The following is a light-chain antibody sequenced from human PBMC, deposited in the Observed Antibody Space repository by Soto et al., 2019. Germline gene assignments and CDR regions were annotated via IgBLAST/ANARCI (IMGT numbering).Light chain of an antibody. Sequence: EIVLTQSAGALSLAPSERATGSCIASQSFSSSYLAWYQQKPGQAPRLLIYGASSRATGIPDRFSGSGSGTDFTLTISRLEPEDFAVYYCQQYGSSPFTFGQGTRLEIK. CDR1: QSFSSSY. CDR2: GAS. V-gene: IGKV3-20*01. CDR3: QQYGSSPFT. J-gene: IGKJ5*01.